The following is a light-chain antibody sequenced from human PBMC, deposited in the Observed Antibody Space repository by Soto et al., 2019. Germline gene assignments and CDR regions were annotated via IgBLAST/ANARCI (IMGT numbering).Light chain of an antibody. J-gene: IGKJ5*01. Sequence: EIVLTHSPATLSLSPGERATLSCSASQSVSSYLAWYQQKPGQAPRLLIYDASNRATGIPARFSGSGSGTDFTLTISSLEPEDFAVYYCQQRSNWPPITSGQGTRLEIK. V-gene: IGKV3-11*01. CDR1: QSVSSY. CDR2: DAS. CDR3: QQRSNWPPIT.